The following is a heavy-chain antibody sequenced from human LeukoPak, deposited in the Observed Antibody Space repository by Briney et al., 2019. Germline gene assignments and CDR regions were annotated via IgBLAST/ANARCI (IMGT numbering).Heavy chain of an antibody. CDR2: IYYSGST. D-gene: IGHD5-24*01. J-gene: IGHJ3*02. CDR1: GGSVSSGSYY. Sequence: PSETLSLTCTVSGGSVSSGSYYWSWIRQPPGKGLEWIGYIYYSGSTNYNPSLKSRVTISVDTSKNQFSLKLSSVTAADTAVYYCARVWEDGYNSMIWGAFDIWGQGTMVTVSS. V-gene: IGHV4-61*01. CDR3: ARVWEDGYNSMIWGAFDI.